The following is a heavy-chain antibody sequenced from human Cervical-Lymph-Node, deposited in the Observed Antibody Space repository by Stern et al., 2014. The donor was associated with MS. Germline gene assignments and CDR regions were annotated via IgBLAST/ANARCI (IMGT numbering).Heavy chain of an antibody. D-gene: IGHD5-12*01. CDR3: ARDSDLGNGGYGMDV. CDR1: GGTFSDYA. J-gene: IGHJ6*02. Sequence: QIQLVQSGAEVKKPGSSVKVSCKASGGTFSDYAISWVRQAPGQGLAWMGGIIPVFGTANYAQKFQGRVTLIADESTSTAYMELSSLRSEDTAVYYCARDSDLGNGGYGMDVWGQGTTITVSS. V-gene: IGHV1-69*01. CDR2: IIPVFGTA.